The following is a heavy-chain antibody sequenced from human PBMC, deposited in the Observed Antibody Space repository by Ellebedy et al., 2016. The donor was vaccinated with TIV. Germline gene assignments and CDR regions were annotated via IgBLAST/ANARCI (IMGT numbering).Heavy chain of an antibody. J-gene: IGHJ5*02. CDR3: ARDGPLKQQLVPGWFDP. V-gene: IGHV1-69*04. CDR2: IIPILGIA. Sequence: AASVKVSCKASGGTFSSYAISWVRQAPGQGLEWMGRIIPILGIANYAQKFQGRVTITADKSTSTAYMELSSLRSEDTAVYYCARDGPLKQQLVPGWFDPWGQGTLVTVSS. CDR1: GGTFSSYA. D-gene: IGHD6-13*01.